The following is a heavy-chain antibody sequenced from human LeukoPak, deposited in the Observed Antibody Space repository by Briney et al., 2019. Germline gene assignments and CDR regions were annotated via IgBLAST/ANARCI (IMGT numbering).Heavy chain of an antibody. V-gene: IGHV4-34*01. CDR1: GGSFSGYY. J-gene: IGHJ4*02. CDR3: ARAVSDY. Sequence: PSETLSLTCAVYGGSFSGYYWSWIRQPPGKGLEWIGEINHSGSTNYNPSLKSRVTISVDTSKNQFSLTLSSVTAADTAVYYCARAVSDYWGQGTLVTVSS. CDR2: INHSGST.